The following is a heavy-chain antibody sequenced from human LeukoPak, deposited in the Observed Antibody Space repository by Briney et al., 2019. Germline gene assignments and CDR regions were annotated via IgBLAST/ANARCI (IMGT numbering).Heavy chain of an antibody. V-gene: IGHV1-24*01. J-gene: IGHJ4*02. CDR1: GYTLTELS. D-gene: IGHD3-10*01. CDR2: FDPEDGET. CDR3: ATLGYYYGSGSSPGY. Sequence: GASVKVSCKVSGYTLTELSMHWVRQAPGKGLEWMGGFDPEDGETIYAQKFQGRVTMTEDTSTDTAYMELSSLRSEDTAVYYCATLGYYYGSGSSPGYWGQGTLVTVSS.